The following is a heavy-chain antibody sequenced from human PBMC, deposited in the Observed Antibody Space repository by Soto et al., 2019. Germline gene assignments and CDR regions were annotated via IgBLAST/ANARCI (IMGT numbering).Heavy chain of an antibody. V-gene: IGHV3-21*01. Sequence: LSCADSGFTFSSYSMNWVRQAPGKGLEWVSSISSSSSYIYYADSVKGRFTISRDNAKNSLYLQMNSQRAEDTAVYYCAREPGFDLRNSSGYYLDDGGQGTLITLSS. CDR2: ISSSSSYI. CDR1: GFTFSSYS. J-gene: IGHJ4*02. D-gene: IGHD3-22*01. CDR3: AREPGFDLRNSSGYYLDD.